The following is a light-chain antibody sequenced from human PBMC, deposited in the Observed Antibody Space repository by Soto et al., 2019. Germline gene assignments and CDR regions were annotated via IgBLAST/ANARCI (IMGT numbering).Light chain of an antibody. Sequence: IQLTQATSSLSASVGDRVTITCRASQGISSYLAWYQQKPGKAPKLLIYAASTLQSGVPSRFSGSGSVTDFTLSISRLQPEYFANYYCQHLNSYPLAFGGGTKVEIK. CDR2: AAS. J-gene: IGKJ4*01. V-gene: IGKV1-9*01. CDR1: QGISSY. CDR3: QHLNSYPLA.